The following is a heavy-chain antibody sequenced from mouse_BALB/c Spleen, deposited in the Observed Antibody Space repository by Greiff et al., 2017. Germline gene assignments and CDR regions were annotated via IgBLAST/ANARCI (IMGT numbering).Heavy chain of an antibody. D-gene: IGHD4-1*01. J-gene: IGHJ4*01. Sequence: QVQLQQSGAELAKPGASVKMSCKASGYTFTSYWMHWVKQRPGQGLEWIGYINPSTGYTEYNQKFKDKATLTADKSSSTAYMQLSSLTSEDSAVYYCARWGLGYAMDYWGQGTSVTVSS. CDR1: GYTFTSYW. V-gene: IGHV1-7*01. CDR3: ARWGLGYAMDY. CDR2: INPSTGYT.